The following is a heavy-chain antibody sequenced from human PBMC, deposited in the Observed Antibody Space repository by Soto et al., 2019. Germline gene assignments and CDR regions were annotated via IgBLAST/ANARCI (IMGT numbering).Heavy chain of an antibody. CDR3: ARAADYYYYGMDV. J-gene: IGHJ6*02. D-gene: IGHD2-15*01. CDR2: IDPSDSYT. CDR1: GYSFTSYW. V-gene: IGHV5-10-1*01. Sequence: AGASLKISCKGSGYSFTSYWISWVRQMPGKGLEWMGRIDPSDSYTNYSPSFQGHVTISADKSISTAYLQWSSLKASDTAMYYCARAADYYYYGMDVWGQGTTVTVSS.